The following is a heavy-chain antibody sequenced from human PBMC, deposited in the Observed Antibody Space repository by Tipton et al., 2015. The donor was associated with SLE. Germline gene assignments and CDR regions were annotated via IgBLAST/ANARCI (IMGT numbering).Heavy chain of an antibody. V-gene: IGHV3-74*01. D-gene: IGHD5-24*01. J-gene: IGHJ4*02. CDR2: INSDGSST. Sequence: SLRLSCAASGFTFSSYWMHWVRQAPGKGLVWVSRINSDGSSTSYADSVKGRFTISRDNAKNTLYLQMNSLRAEDTAVYYCARHGYPEERWLQFNLEYWGQGTLVTVSS. CDR3: ARHGYPEERWLQFNLEY. CDR1: GFTFSSYW.